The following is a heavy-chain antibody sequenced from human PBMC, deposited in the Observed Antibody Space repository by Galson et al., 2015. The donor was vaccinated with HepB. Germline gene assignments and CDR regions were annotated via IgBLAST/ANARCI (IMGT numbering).Heavy chain of an antibody. V-gene: IGHV3-23*01. Sequence: SLRLSCAASGFTFSSYAMSWVRQAPGKGLEWVSAISGSGGSTYYADSVKGRFTISRDNSKNTLYLQMNSLRAEDTAVYYCARSFRIAAAGLVGPFDYWGQGTLVTVSS. D-gene: IGHD6-13*01. CDR3: ARSFRIAAAGLVGPFDY. J-gene: IGHJ4*02. CDR2: ISGSGGST. CDR1: GFTFSSYA.